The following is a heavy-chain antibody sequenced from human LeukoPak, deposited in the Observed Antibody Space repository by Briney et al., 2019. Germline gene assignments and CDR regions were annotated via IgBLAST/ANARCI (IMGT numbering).Heavy chain of an antibody. Sequence: GGSLRLSCAASGFTVSSNYMSWVRQAPGKGLEWVSVIYSGSSTYYADSVKGRFTISRDNSKNTLYLQMNSLRAEDTAVYYCARGIGTRWLQSWGQGTLVTVSS. CDR1: GFTVSSNY. V-gene: IGHV3-53*01. CDR2: IYSGSST. D-gene: IGHD5-24*01. J-gene: IGHJ5*02. CDR3: ARGIGTRWLQS.